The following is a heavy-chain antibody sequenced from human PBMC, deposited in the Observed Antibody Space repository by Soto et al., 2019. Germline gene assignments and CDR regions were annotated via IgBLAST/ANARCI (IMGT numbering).Heavy chain of an antibody. J-gene: IGHJ3*02. CDR1: GYTFTSYG. CDR2: ISAYNGNT. CDR3: ARRAPFTYYDILTGYDAFDI. D-gene: IGHD3-9*01. Sequence: ASVKVSCKASGYTFTSYGISWVRQAPRQGLEWMGWISAYNGNTNYAQKLQGRVTMTTDTSTSTAYMELRSLRSDDTAVYYCARRAPFTYYDILTGYDAFDIWGQGTMVTVSS. V-gene: IGHV1-18*01.